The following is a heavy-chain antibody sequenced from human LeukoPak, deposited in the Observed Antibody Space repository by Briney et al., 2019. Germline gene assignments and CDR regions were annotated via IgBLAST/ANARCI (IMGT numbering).Heavy chain of an antibody. CDR3: ARDRSHGDAFDI. J-gene: IGHJ3*02. CDR1: GYTFSSSG. CDR2: ISAYNGNT. V-gene: IGHV1-18*01. Sequence: ASVKVSCKASGYTFSSSGISWVRQATGQGLEWGGWISAYNGNTDYAQKFQGRATMTTDRPTSTGYMELRSLRSVDTAVYYCARDRSHGDAFDIWGQGTMVIVSS.